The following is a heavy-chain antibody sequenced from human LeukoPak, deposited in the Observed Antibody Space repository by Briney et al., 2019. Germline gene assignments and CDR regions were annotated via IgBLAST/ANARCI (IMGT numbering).Heavy chain of an antibody. V-gene: IGHV3-23*01. Sequence: GGSLRLSCAASGFTLGSYAMSWVRQAPGKGPEWVSSISGLDGTTFYAVSVKGRFTISRDSSKNTLYLQMNSLRAEDTAVYYCAKEHSGSYPDPNRENWFDPWGQGTLVTVSS. CDR2: ISGLDGTT. J-gene: IGHJ5*02. CDR3: AKEHSGSYPDPNRENWFDP. CDR1: GFTLGSYA. D-gene: IGHD3-10*01.